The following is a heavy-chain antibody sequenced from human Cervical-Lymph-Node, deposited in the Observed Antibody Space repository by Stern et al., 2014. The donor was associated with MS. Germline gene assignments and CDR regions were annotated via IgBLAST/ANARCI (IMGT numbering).Heavy chain of an antibody. CDR1: GYTFTAYY. J-gene: IGHJ4*02. CDR3: ATLTHGMLFDN. Sequence: QVQLVQSGAEVKKPGASVKVSCEASGYTFTAYYMHWVRQAPGKGLEWMAQINPNSGDSQYAQKFQGSVTMTRDTSINTAYMDLSSLRSDDTAVYYCATLTHGMLFDNWGQGTLVTVSS. V-gene: IGHV1-2*06. CDR2: INPNSGDS. D-gene: IGHD1-1*01.